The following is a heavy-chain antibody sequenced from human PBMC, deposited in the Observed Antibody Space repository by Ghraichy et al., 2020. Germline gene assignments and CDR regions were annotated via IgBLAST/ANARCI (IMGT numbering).Heavy chain of an antibody. CDR2: IKSKTDGGTT. CDR3: TTDWFRTWELQYFDY. V-gene: IGHV3-15*01. Sequence: GGSLRLSCAASGFTFSNAWMSWVRQAPGKGLEWVGRIKSKTDGGTTDYAAPVKGRFTISRDDSKNTLYLQMNSLKTEDTAVYYCTTDWFRTWELQYFDYWGQGTLVTVSS. J-gene: IGHJ4*02. CDR1: GFTFSNAW. D-gene: IGHD1-26*01.